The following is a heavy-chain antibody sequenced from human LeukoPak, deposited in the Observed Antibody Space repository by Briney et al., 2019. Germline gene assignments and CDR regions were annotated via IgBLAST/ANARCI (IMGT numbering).Heavy chain of an antibody. D-gene: IGHD6-13*01. CDR3: AKEAYSSSWYSGGVYYYYMDV. CDR2: ISGSGGST. V-gene: IGHV3-23*01. J-gene: IGHJ6*03. CDR1: GFTFSSAA. Sequence: GGSMRLSCAASGFTFSSAAMSWVRQAPGKGLEWVSAISGSGGSTYYADSVKGRFTISRDNSKNTLYLQMNSLRAEDTAVYYCAKEAYSSSWYSGGVYYYYMDVWGKGTTVTISS.